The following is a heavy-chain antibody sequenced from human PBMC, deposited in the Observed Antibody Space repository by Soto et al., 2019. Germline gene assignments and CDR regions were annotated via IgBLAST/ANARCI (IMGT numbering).Heavy chain of an antibody. D-gene: IGHD3-9*01. J-gene: IGHJ4*02. CDR1: GGSISSSSYY. Sequence: QLLESGPGLVKPSETLSLTCTVSGGSISSSSYYWGWIRQPPGKGLEWIGSIYYSGSTYYNPSLKSRVTISVDTSKNQFSLKLSSVTAADTAVYYCARHVYVRYFDWLSGDPLYYFDYWGQGTLVTVSS. CDR2: IYYSGST. V-gene: IGHV4-39*01. CDR3: ARHVYVRYFDWLSGDPLYYFDY.